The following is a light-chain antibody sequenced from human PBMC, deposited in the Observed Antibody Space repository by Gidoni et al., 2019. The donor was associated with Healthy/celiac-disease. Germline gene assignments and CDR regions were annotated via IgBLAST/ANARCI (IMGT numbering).Light chain of an antibody. CDR1: QSVSSY. CDR3: QQRSNWPPALT. Sequence: EIVLTQSPATLSLSPGERATLSCRASQSVSSYLAWYQQKPGQAPRLLIYDASNRATGIPAKFSCSGSGTDFTLNISSLEPEDFAVYYCQQRSNWPPALTFGGGTKVEIK. J-gene: IGKJ4*01. V-gene: IGKV3-11*01. CDR2: DAS.